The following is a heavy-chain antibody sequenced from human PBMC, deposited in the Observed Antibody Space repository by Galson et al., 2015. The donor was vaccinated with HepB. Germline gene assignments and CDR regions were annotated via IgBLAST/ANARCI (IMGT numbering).Heavy chain of an antibody. D-gene: IGHD3-10*01. V-gene: IGHV3-33*01. CDR1: GFTFSSYG. CDR2: IWYDGSNK. J-gene: IGHJ4*02. Sequence: SLRLSCAASGFTFSSYGMHWVRQAPGKGLEWVAVIWYDGSNKYYADSVKGRFTISRDNSKNTLYLQMNSLRAEDTAVYYCARGGSVSYWALFDYWGQGTLVTVSS. CDR3: ARGGSVSYWALFDY.